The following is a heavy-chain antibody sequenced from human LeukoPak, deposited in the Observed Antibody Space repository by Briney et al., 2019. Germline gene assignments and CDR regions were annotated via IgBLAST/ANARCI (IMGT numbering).Heavy chain of an antibody. CDR3: VRQMGMGVDS. D-gene: IGHD3-16*01. V-gene: IGHV3-53*01. Sequence: PGGSLRLSCAASGFTVSINYMNWVRQTPGKGLEWVSVIYSGGATYYADPVKGRFTISRDNSKNTLYLQMNSLRPEDTAVYHCVRQMGMGVDSWGQGTLVTVSS. CDR1: GFTVSINY. J-gene: IGHJ4*02. CDR2: IYSGGAT.